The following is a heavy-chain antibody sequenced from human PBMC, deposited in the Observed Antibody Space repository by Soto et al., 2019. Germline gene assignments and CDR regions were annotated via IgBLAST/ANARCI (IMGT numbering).Heavy chain of an antibody. CDR2: IYRDDDK. CDR3: AHIPNYYQYDWFDP. J-gene: IGHJ5*02. V-gene: IGHV2-5*02. CDR1: GFSLTTRGVG. Sequence: QITLKESGPTLVKPTQTLTLTCTFSGFSLTTRGVGVGWIRQPPGKALECLALIYRDDDKRYSPSLQSRLSITKDTSKNQVVLTMTNVDPVDTATYYCAHIPNYYQYDWFDPWGQGTLVSVSS. D-gene: IGHD3-16*01.